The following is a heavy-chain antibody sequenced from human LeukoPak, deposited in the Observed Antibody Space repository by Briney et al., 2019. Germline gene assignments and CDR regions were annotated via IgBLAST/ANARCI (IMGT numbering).Heavy chain of an antibody. Sequence: SETLSLTCTVSGGSISSYCWSWIRQPPGKGLEWIAYISYSGSTNYNPSLKSRITISVDTSKNQFSLKLTSVTAADTAVYYCAKVGVAARRFGYYLDYWGQGTLVTVSS. CDR1: GGSISSYC. V-gene: IGHV4-59*01. J-gene: IGHJ4*02. D-gene: IGHD6-6*01. CDR3: AKVGVAARRFGYYLDY. CDR2: ISYSGST.